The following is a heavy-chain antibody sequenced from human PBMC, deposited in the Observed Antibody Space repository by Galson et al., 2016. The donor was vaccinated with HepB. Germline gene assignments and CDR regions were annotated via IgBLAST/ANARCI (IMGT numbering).Heavy chain of an antibody. V-gene: IGHV3-74*01. CDR2: IDHEGRGT. J-gene: IGHJ4*02. CDR1: GISLNNYW. CDR3: GTVFEY. Sequence: SLRLSCAVSGISLNNYWMHWVRQVPGKGLVWVARIDHEGRGTSYADSVRGRFTMSGDSAKSTVYLQMDSLRAEDTAVYYCGTVFEYWGQGSRVTVSS.